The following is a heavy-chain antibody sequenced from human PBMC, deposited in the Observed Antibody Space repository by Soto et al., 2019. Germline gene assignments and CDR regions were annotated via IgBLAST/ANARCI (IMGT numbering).Heavy chain of an antibody. D-gene: IGHD6-13*01. CDR3: ASEMGIEAADPKWGAWGNFPKRGYAFDI. Sequence: TLSLTCAVSGGSISSGGYSWSWIRQPPGKGLEWIGYIYHSGSTYYNPSLKSRVTISVDRSKNQFSLKLSSVTAADTAVYYCASEMGIEAADPKWGAWGNFPKRGYAFDIWGQGTMVTVSS. CDR1: GGSISSGGYS. CDR2: IYHSGST. J-gene: IGHJ3*02. V-gene: IGHV4-30-2*01.